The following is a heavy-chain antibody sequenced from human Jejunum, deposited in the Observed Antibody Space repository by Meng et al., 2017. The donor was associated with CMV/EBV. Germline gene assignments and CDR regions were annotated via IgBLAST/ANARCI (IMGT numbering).Heavy chain of an antibody. Sequence: DLGEFRGGVVQAGGSLILSWVASGFNFNINNMHWVRQAPGKGREWVAFIRYDGSDKWYAESLKGRLTISRDNSKNSLYLQMNSLGPDDSSIYYCAKDGEYYGMDVWGQGTMVTVSS. D-gene: IGHD2-21*01. J-gene: IGHJ6*02. CDR1: GFNFNINN. CDR2: IRYDGSDK. CDR3: AKDGEYYGMDV. V-gene: IGHV3-30*02.